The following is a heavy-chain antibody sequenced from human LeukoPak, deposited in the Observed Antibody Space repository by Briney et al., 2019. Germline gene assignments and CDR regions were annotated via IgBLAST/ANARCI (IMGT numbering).Heavy chain of an antibody. J-gene: IGHJ4*02. D-gene: IGHD1-26*01. V-gene: IGHV3-74*01. CDR1: GFTFSIYW. Sequence: GGSLRLSWAAAGFTFSIYWTHWVRQTPGKGLVWGSRITSDGTITSYAGFGKGRFTIPRDNAKNTLYLQMNSLRAEDTAVYYCARDASYSGSYFDYWGQGTLVTVSS. CDR2: ITSDGTIT. CDR3: ARDASYSGSYFDY.